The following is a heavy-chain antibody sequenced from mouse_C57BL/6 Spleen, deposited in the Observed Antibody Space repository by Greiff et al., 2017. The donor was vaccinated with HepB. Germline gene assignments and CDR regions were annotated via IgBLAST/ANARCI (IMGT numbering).Heavy chain of an antibody. J-gene: IGHJ4*01. Sequence: DVKLQESGGGLVQPGGSLSLSCAASGFTFTDYYMSWVRQPPGKALEWLGFIRNKANGYTTEYSASVKGRFTISRDNSQSILYLQMNALRAEDSATYYCARLYDYGMDYWGQGTSVTVSS. CDR3: ARLYDYGMDY. CDR1: GFTFTDYY. D-gene: IGHD2-4*01. V-gene: IGHV7-3*01. CDR2: IRNKANGYTT.